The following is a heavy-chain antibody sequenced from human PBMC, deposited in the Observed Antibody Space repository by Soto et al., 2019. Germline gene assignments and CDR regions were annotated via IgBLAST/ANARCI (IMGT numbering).Heavy chain of an antibody. Sequence: SETLSLTCAVYGGSFSGYYWSWIRQPPGKGLEWIGEINHSGSTNYNPSLKSRVTISVDTSKNQFSLKLSSVTAADTAVYYCARTRGSGSRDAFDIWGQGTMVTVSS. D-gene: IGHD3-10*01. J-gene: IGHJ3*02. CDR3: ARTRGSGSRDAFDI. V-gene: IGHV4-34*01. CDR1: GGSFSGYY. CDR2: INHSGST.